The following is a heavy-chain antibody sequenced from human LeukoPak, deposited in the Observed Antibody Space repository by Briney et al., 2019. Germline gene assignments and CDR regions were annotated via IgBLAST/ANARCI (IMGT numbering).Heavy chain of an antibody. V-gene: IGHV1-2*02. J-gene: IGHJ4*02. CDR3: ARGGHDYSNYFSY. Sequence: SSVKVSCKASGGTFSSYAISWVRQAPGQGLEWMGWINPNSGGTNYAQKFQGRVTMTRDTSISTAYMELSRLRSDDTAVYYCARGGHDYSNYFSYWGQGTLVTVSS. CDR2: INPNSGGT. CDR1: GGTFSSYA. D-gene: IGHD4-11*01.